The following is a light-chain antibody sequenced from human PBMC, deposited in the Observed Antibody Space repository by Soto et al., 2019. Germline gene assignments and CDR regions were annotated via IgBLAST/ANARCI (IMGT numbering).Light chain of an antibody. CDR2: GAS. J-gene: IGKJ1*01. CDR1: QSVSSN. Sequence: EIVLTQSPGTLTLSPGERATLSCRASQSVSSNLAWYQQKPGQAPRLLIYGASTRATGIPARFSGSGSGTEFTLTISSLQSEDFAFYYCQQYNNSPWTFGQGTKVDIK. V-gene: IGKV3-15*01. CDR3: QQYNNSPWT.